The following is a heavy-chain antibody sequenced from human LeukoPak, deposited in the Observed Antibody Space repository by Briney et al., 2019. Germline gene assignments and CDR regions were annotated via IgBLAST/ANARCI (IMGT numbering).Heavy chain of an antibody. CDR3: ARSRGYSYAQDY. CDR1: GGSISAYTAYY. V-gene: IGHV4-39*01. CDR2: IFSSGST. Sequence: SETLSLTCTVSGGSISAYTAYYWGWIRQPPGKGLEWIGGIFSSGSTYYNPSLKSRVTISVDTSKNQFSLKLSSVTAADTAVYFCARSRGYSYAQDYWGQGTLVTVSS. D-gene: IGHD5-18*01. J-gene: IGHJ4*02.